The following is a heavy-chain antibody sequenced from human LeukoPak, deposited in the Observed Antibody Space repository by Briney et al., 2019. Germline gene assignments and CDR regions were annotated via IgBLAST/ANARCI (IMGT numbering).Heavy chain of an antibody. Sequence: SETLSLTCTVSGGSISSHYWSWIRHPPGKRLEWIGYIYYSGSTNYNPSLKSRVTISVDTSKNQFSLKLSSVTAADTAVYYCARGIVVPAAVFDYWGQGTLVTVSS. J-gene: IGHJ4*02. CDR3: ARGIVVPAAVFDY. D-gene: IGHD2-2*01. CDR2: IYYSGST. V-gene: IGHV4-59*11. CDR1: GGSISSHY.